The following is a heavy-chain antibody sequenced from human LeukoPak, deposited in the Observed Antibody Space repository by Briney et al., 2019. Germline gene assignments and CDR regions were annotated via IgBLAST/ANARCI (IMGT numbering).Heavy chain of an antibody. CDR2: VYYSGST. CDR3: ARKGSNWSTQFDY. J-gene: IGHJ4*02. D-gene: IGHD6-13*01. CDR1: GDSITSYY. V-gene: IGHV4-59*08. Sequence: PSETLSLTCTASGDSITSYYWSWIRQPPGKGLEWIGYVYYSGSTSYNPSLKSRVTISVDTSKNQFSLRLSSVTAADTALYYCARKGSNWSTQFDYWGQGTLVTVSS.